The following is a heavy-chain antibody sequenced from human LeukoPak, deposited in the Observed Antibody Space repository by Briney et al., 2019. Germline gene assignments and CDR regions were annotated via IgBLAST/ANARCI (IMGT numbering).Heavy chain of an antibody. J-gene: IGHJ1*01. CDR3: ARDSYYDSSGYYSSEYFQH. V-gene: IGHV1-2*02. CDR1: GYTFTGYY. CDR2: INPYSGGT. Sequence: ASVTVSCKASGYTFTGYYMHWVRQAPGQGLEWMGWINPYSGGTNYAQKFQGRVTMTRDTSISTAYMELSRLRSDDTAVYYCARDSYYDSSGYYSSEYFQHWGQGTLVTVSS. D-gene: IGHD3-22*01.